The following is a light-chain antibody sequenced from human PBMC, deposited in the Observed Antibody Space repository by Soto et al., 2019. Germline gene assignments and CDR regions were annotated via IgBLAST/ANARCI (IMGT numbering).Light chain of an antibody. CDR3: AAWDDSLTGPV. CDR1: RSDIGSNF. J-gene: IGLJ1*01. CDR2: NSN. V-gene: IGLV1-44*01. Sequence: QSALSQPPSASGTPGQTVIISCSGSRSDIGSNFVNWYQHLPGTAPKLLIYNSNQRPSGVPDRFSGSKSGTSASLAISGLQSEDEADYYCAAWDDSLTGPVFGNGTKVT.